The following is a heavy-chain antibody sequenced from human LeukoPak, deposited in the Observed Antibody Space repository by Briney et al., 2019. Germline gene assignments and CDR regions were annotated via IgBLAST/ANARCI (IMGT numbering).Heavy chain of an antibody. CDR1: GGSISSGSYF. D-gene: IGHD3-9*01. Sequence: PSQTLSLTCTVSGGSISSGSYFWSWIRQPAGKGLEWIGRIHTSGSTNYNPSLKSRVTISVDTSKNQFSLKLSSVTAADTAVYYCARNDILTGYCFDYWGQGTLVTVSS. V-gene: IGHV4-61*02. CDR2: IHTSGST. J-gene: IGHJ4*02. CDR3: ARNDILTGYCFDY.